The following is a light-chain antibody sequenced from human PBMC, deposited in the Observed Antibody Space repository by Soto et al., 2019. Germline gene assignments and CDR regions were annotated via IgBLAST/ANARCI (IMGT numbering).Light chain of an antibody. Sequence: EFVLIQSPATLSLYPGETATLSCRASQGVSSYLAWYQQKPGQAPRLLIYDASTMATGIPARFSGSGSGTDFTLTISSLQPEDFAVYYCQQSSNWPPSTFGQGTRLEIK. J-gene: IGKJ5*01. CDR1: QGVSSY. CDR2: DAS. CDR3: QQSSNWPPST. V-gene: IGKV3-11*01.